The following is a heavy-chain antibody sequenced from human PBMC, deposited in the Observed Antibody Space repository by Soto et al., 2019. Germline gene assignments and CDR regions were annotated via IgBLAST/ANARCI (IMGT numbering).Heavy chain of an antibody. J-gene: IGHJ3*01. CDR2: ISAFNDYT. CDR3: ARGMGVVSPAATPDAFDG. Sequence: ASVKASCKVSGYTFNKYGFNWVRQAPGQGLEWMGRISAFNDYTNLAQKFQGRITLTTDASTNTAYMELQILRTDDTAMSYCARGMGVVSPAATPDAFDGRGQGKMVT. D-gene: IGHD2-2*01. V-gene: IGHV1-18*01. CDR1: GYTFNKYG.